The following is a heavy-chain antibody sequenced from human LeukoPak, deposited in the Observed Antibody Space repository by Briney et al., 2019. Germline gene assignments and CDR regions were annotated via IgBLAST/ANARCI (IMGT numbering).Heavy chain of an antibody. CDR3: ARARTDLEFGDLAYAFEI. D-gene: IGHD3-16*01. Sequence: ASVKVSCKASGYTFSSYDINWVRQAAGQGLEWMGWMNPNSGNTGYAEKLEGRVSMTRNNHISTAYMELSGLRPEDTAVYYCARARTDLEFGDLAYAFEIWGQGTIVTVSS. CDR1: GYTFSSYD. J-gene: IGHJ3*02. V-gene: IGHV1-8*01. CDR2: MNPNSGNT.